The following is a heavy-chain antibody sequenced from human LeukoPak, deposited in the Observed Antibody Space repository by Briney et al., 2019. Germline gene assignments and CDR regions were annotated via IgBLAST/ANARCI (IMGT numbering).Heavy chain of an antibody. V-gene: IGHV3-74*01. J-gene: IGHJ4*02. CDR3: AKPGGL. CDR2: ITTDGSGT. CDR1: GFTFNSYW. Sequence: GGSLSLSCADSGFTFNSYWMHWVRQAPGKGLAWVSHITTDGSGTSYADSVKGRFTISRDNAKKTLYLQMNSLRAEDTALYYCAKPGGLWGQGTLVTVSS. D-gene: IGHD1-14*01.